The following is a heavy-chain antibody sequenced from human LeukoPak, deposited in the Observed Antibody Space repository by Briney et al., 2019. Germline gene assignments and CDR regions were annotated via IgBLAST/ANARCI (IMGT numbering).Heavy chain of an antibody. CDR3: AKTTGAPTPYDY. Sequence: GGSLRLSCAASGFTFSSYGMHWVRQAPGKGLEWVAFIRYDGSNKYYADSVKGRFTISRNNSKNTLYLQMISLRAEDTAVYYCAKTTGAPTPYDYWGQGTLVTVSS. CDR2: IRYDGSNK. CDR1: GFTFSSYG. V-gene: IGHV3-30*02. D-gene: IGHD1-1*01. J-gene: IGHJ4*02.